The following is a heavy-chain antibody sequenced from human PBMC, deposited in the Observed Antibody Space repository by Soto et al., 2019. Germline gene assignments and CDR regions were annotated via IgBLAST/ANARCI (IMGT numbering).Heavy chain of an antibody. D-gene: IGHD3-22*01. Sequence: GGSLRLSCAASGFTFSNAWMSWVRQAPGKGLEWVGRIKSKTDGGTTDYAAPVKGRFTISRDDSKNTLYLQMNSLKTEDTAVYYCTTDPIYYYDSSGYLKEGLYGMDVWGQGTTVTVSS. CDR2: IKSKTDGGTT. CDR3: TTDPIYYYDSSGYLKEGLYGMDV. V-gene: IGHV3-15*01. J-gene: IGHJ6*02. CDR1: GFTFSNAW.